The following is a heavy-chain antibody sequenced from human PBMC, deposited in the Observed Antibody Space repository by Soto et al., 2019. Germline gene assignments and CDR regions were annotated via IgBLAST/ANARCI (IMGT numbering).Heavy chain of an antibody. J-gene: IGHJ6*02. CDR2: IDWDDDK. CDR3: ARLTTRHYYYGMDV. V-gene: IGHV2-70*01. D-gene: IGHD4-4*01. Sequence: SGPTLVNPTQTLTLTCTFSGFSLSTSGMCVSWIRQPPGKALEWLALIDWDDDKYYSTSLKTRLTISKDTSKNQVVLTMTNMDPVVTATYYCARLTTRHYYYGMDVWGQGTTVTVSS. CDR1: GFSLSTSGMC.